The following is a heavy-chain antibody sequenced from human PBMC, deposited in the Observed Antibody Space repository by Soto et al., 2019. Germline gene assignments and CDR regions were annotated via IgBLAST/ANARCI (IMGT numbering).Heavy chain of an antibody. V-gene: IGHV4-34*01. D-gene: IGHD6-19*01. CDR2: INHSGKI. Sequence: SETLSLTCGVYGASFSGYHWSWIRQPPGKGLEWIGEINHSGKINYNPSLKSRVTMSVDTSKSHFSLKLSSVTAADTAMYYCARGTRLAYYHYMDVWRKGTTVTVSS. CDR3: ARGTRLAYYHYMDV. CDR1: GASFSGYH. J-gene: IGHJ6*03.